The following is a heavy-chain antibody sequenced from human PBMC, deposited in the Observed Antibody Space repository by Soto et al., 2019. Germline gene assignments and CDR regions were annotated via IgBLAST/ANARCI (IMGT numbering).Heavy chain of an antibody. CDR3: ARSVEVLRYFDWLHCFDY. CDR2: ISAYNGNT. J-gene: IGHJ4*02. D-gene: IGHD3-9*01. V-gene: IGHV1-18*01. CDR1: GYTFTTYA. Sequence: QVQLVQSGAEVKKPGASVKVSCRASGYTFTTYAINWVRQAPGQGLEWMGWISAYNGNTNYAQKLQDRVTLTTDTSTSTAYMELRSLRSDDTAVYYCARSVEVLRYFDWLHCFDYWGQGTLVTVSS.